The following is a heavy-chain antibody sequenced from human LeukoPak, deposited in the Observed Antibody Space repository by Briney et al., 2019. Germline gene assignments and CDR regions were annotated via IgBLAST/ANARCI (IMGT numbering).Heavy chain of an antibody. CDR2: IAHQGSNK. Sequence: PGGSLRLSCAASGFTFSINAIHWVRQGPGKGREWVSYIAHQGSNKYYADSVKGRFTISRDNSKRTLYLQMNSLRADDTAVYYCAKDGSWSCTDWGQGTLVTVSS. CDR1: GFTFSINA. CDR3: AKDGSWSCTD. V-gene: IGHV3-30*02. D-gene: IGHD2-8*02. J-gene: IGHJ4*02.